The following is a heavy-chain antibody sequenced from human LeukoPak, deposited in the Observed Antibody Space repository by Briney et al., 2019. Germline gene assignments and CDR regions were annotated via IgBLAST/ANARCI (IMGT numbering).Heavy chain of an antibody. CDR3: ARGRGGDYVPSRFDY. CDR2: ISGSGGNT. D-gene: IGHD4-17*01. V-gene: IGHV3-23*01. CDR1: GFAFSGFA. Sequence: PGRSLRLSCSASGFAFSGFAMGWVRQAPGEGLEWVSSISGSGGNTYYADSVEGRFTVSRDNSKNTLYLQMNSLRAEDTALYYCARGRGGDYVPSRFDYWGQGTLVTVSS. J-gene: IGHJ4*02.